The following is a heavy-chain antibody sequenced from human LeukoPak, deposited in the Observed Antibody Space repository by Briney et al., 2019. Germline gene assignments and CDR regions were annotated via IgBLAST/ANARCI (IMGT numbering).Heavy chain of an antibody. D-gene: IGHD6-13*01. CDR2: MNPNSGNT. CDR1: GYTFTSYD. Sequence: ASVKVSCKASGYTFTSYDINWVRQATGQGLEWMGWMNPNSGNTGYAQRFQGRVTITRDTSISTVYMELSRLRSDDTALYYCARIGISARGTNFHHWGQGTLVTVSS. CDR3: ARIGISARGTNFHH. V-gene: IGHV1-8*01. J-gene: IGHJ1*01.